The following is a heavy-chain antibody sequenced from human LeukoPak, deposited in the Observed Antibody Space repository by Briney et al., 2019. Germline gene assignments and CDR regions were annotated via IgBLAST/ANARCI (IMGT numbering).Heavy chain of an antibody. V-gene: IGHV1-18*01. D-gene: IGHD2-15*01. CDR3: ARAADSIDYNWFDP. CDR1: GYTFTSYG. J-gene: IGHJ5*02. Sequence: ASVKVSCKASGYTFTSYGISWVRQAPGQGLEWMGWISAYNGNTNYAQKLQGRVTITTDTSTSTAYMELRSLRSDDTAVYYCARAADSIDYNWFDPWGQGTLVTVSS. CDR2: ISAYNGNT.